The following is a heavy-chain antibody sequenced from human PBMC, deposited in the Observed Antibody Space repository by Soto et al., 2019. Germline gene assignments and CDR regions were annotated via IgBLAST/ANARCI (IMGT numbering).Heavy chain of an antibody. J-gene: IGHJ4*02. D-gene: IGHD3-16*01. Sequence: PGGSLRLSCAASGFTFSSYAMSWVRQAPGKGLEWVSAISGSGGSTYYADSVKGRFTISRDNSKNTLYLQMNSLRAEDTAVYYCAKDGAQLYDYIWGSYFWANYFDYWGQGTLVTVSS. CDR2: ISGSGGST. CDR3: AKDGAQLYDYIWGSYFWANYFDY. CDR1: GFTFSSYA. V-gene: IGHV3-23*01.